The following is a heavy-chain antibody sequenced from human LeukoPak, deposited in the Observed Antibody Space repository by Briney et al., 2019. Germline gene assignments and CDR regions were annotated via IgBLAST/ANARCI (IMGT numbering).Heavy chain of an antibody. J-gene: IGHJ4*02. CDR3: AKGRMIVVVSCYFDY. CDR2: ISGSGGRT. V-gene: IGHV3-23*01. CDR1: GFTFSNYA. D-gene: IGHD3-22*01. Sequence: GGSLRLSCAASGFTFSNYAMSWVRQAPGKGLEWVSSISGSGGRTYYADSVKGRFTISRDNSKNTLYLQMNSLRAEDTAVYYCAKGRMIVVVSCYFDYWGQGTLVTVSS.